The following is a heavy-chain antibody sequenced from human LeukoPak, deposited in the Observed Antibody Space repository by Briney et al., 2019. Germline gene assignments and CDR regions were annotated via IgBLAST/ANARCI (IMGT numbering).Heavy chain of an antibody. CDR2: ISYDGSNK. CDR1: GFTFSSYG. CDR3: AKDLRVNCSGGSCYDWFDP. D-gene: IGHD2-15*01. J-gene: IGHJ5*02. Sequence: GRSLRLSCAASGFTFSSYGMHWVRQAPGKGLEWVAVISYDGSNKYYADSVKGRFTISRDNSKNTLYLQMNSLRAEDTAVYYCAKDLRVNCSGGSCYDWFDPWGQGTLVTVPS. V-gene: IGHV3-30*18.